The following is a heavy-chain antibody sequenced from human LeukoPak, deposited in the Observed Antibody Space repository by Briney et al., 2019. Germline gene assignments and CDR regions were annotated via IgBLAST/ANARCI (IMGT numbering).Heavy chain of an antibody. CDR1: GFTFSGYW. CDR2: IKSDGSIT. Sequence: GGSLRLSCAASGFTFSGYWMHWVRQAPGKGPVWVSRIKSDGSITSYADSVKGRVTISRDNAKNTLYLQMNSLRAEDTAVYYCARSDWFDPWGQGTLVTVSS. CDR3: ARSDWFDP. V-gene: IGHV3-74*01. J-gene: IGHJ5*02. D-gene: IGHD2-21*01.